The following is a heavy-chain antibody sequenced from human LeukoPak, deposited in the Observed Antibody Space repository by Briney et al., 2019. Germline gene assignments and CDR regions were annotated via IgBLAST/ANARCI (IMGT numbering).Heavy chain of an antibody. D-gene: IGHD5-18*01. J-gene: IGHJ4*02. V-gene: IGHV3-21*01. Sequence: PGGSLRLSCAASGFTFSSYSMNWVRQAPGKGLEWVSSISSSSSYIYYADSVKGRFTISRDNAKNSPYLQMNSLRAEDTAVYYCAREWIQTFDYWGQGTLVTVSS. CDR2: ISSSSSYI. CDR1: GFTFSSYS. CDR3: AREWIQTFDY.